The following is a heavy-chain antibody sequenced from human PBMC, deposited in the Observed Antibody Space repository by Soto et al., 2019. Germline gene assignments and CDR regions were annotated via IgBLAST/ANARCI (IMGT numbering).Heavy chain of an antibody. D-gene: IGHD5-12*01. V-gene: IGHV3-23*01. CDR1: GVTFSSYA. J-gene: IGHJ4*02. CDR3: AKDRRGRLLPGGADY. CDR2: ISGSGGTT. Sequence: EVQLLESGGGLVQPGGSLRLSCAASGVTFSSYAMSWVRQAPGTWLKWVSAISGSGGTTYYADSVKGRFTISRDNSKNMLYLQMSSMRAEDTAVYYCAKDRRGRLLPGGADYCGQGSLFTVSS.